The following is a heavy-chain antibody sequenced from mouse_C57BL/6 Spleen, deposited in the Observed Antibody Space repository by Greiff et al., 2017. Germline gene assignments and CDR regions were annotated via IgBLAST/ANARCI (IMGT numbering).Heavy chain of an antibody. V-gene: IGHV10-3*01. CDR2: IRSKSSNYAT. Sequence: EVQLVESGGGLVQPKGSLKLSCAASGFTFNTYAMHWVRQAPGKGLEWVARIRSKSSNYATYYADSVKDRFTISRDDSQGMLYLQMNNLKTEDTAMYYCVGSFYDGNPYYAMDYWGQGTSVTVSS. J-gene: IGHJ4*01. CDR3: VGSFYDGNPYYAMDY. CDR1: GFTFNTYA. D-gene: IGHD2-1*01.